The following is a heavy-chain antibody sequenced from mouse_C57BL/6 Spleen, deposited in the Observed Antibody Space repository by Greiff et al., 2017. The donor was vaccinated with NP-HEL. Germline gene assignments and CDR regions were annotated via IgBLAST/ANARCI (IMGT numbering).Heavy chain of an antibody. V-gene: IGHV1-74*01. CDR3: AIRDDYDPYYFDY. CDR2: IHPSDSDT. J-gene: IGHJ2*01. Sequence: QVQLKQPGAELVKPGASVKVSCKASGYTFTSYWMHWVKQRPGQGLEWIGRIHPSDSDTNYNQKFKGKATLTVDKSSSTAYMQLSSLTSEDSAVYYCAIRDDYDPYYFDYWGQGTTLTVSS. D-gene: IGHD2-4*01. CDR1: GYTFTSYW.